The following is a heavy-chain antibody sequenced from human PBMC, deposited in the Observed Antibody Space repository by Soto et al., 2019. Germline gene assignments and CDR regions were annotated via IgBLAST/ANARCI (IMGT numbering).Heavy chain of an antibody. Sequence: GGSLRLSCAASGFTFSSYCMHWVRQAPGKGLVWVSRINSDGSSTSYADSVKGRFTISRDNAKNTLYLQMNSLRAEDTAVYYCARDNGILDFWSGYPSGYFDYWGQGTLVTVSS. CDR3: ARDNGILDFWSGYPSGYFDY. CDR1: GFTFSSYC. CDR2: INSDGSST. D-gene: IGHD3-3*01. J-gene: IGHJ4*02. V-gene: IGHV3-74*01.